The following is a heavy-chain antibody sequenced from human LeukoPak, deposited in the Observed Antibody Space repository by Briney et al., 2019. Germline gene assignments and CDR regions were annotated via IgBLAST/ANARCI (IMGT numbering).Heavy chain of an antibody. CDR1: GGSISNSNW. V-gene: IGHV4-30-4*01. J-gene: IGHJ5*02. CDR2: IYYSGST. D-gene: IGHD5-12*01. CDR3: ASYSGYDDGWFDP. Sequence: SGTLSLTCTVSGGSISNSNWWSWIRQPPGKGLEWIGYIYYSGSTYYNPSLKSRVTISVDTSKNQFSLKLSSVTAADTAVYYCASYSGYDDGWFDPWGQGTLVTVSS.